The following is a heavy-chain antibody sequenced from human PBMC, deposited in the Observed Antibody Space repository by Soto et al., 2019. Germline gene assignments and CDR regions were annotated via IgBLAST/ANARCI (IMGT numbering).Heavy chain of an antibody. CDR3: ARGSWDDVSGHYYMDV. CDR2: TYYRSKWYN. V-gene: IGHV6-1*01. Sequence: QTLSLTCDISGDSVSSNGAGWNWIRQTPSRGLEWLGRTYYRSKWYNNYAVSVKSRVSVNPDTAKNQFSLQLNSVTPEDTAVYYCARGSWDDVSGHYYMDVWGKGTTVTVSS. D-gene: IGHD1-1*01. CDR1: GDSVSSNGAG. J-gene: IGHJ6*03.